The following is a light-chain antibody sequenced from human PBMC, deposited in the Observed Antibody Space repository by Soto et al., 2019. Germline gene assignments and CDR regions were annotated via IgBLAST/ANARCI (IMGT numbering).Light chain of an antibody. CDR1: SSNIGTSS. V-gene: IGLV1-44*01. J-gene: IGLJ1*01. CDR3: AAWDDSLNGHV. CDR2: TTN. Sequence: QSVLTQPHSASGTPGQRVTISCSGSSSNIGTSSVHWFQQLPGTAPKLLISTTNQRPSGVPERFSGSKSGTSASLAISGLQSEDEADYYCAAWDDSLNGHVFGTGTNFTVL.